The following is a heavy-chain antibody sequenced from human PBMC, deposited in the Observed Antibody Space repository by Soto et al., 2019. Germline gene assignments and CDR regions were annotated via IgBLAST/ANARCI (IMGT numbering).Heavy chain of an antibody. Sequence: QVQLVESGGGVVQPGRSLRLSCAASGFTFSSYGMNWVRQAPGKGREWVAVISYDGSNKYYADSVKGRFTISRDNSKNTLYLQMNSLRAEDTAVYYCAKDKGIVGATPHYWGQGTLVTVSS. D-gene: IGHD1-26*01. CDR2: ISYDGSNK. CDR1: GFTFSSYG. CDR3: AKDKGIVGATPHY. V-gene: IGHV3-30*18. J-gene: IGHJ4*02.